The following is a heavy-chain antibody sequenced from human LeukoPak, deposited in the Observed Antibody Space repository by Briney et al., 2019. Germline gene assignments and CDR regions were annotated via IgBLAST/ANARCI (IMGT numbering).Heavy chain of an antibody. CDR2: IIPIFGTA. J-gene: IGHJ5*02. V-gene: IGHV1-69*05. D-gene: IGHD6-13*01. CDR1: GGTFSSYA. Sequence: ASVKVSCKASGGTFSSYAISWVRQPPGQGLEWMGGIIPIFGTANYAQKFQGRVTITTDESTSTAYMELSSLRSEDTAVYYCARGSGYEDWFDPWGQGTLVTVSS. CDR3: ARGSGYEDWFDP.